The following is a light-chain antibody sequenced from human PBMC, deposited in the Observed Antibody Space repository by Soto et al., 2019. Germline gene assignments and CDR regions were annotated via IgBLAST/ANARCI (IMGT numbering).Light chain of an antibody. J-gene: IGKJ1*01. Sequence: EIVLTQSPGTLSVSPGERATISCRASQRVGTNLAWYQQKRGQAPRRLVYGASSRATGIPARFSGRGSGTEFTLTISSLQSEDFADYYCQQYENWPPWTFGQGTKVELK. CDR1: QRVGTN. CDR2: GAS. CDR3: QQYENWPPWT. V-gene: IGKV3-15*01.